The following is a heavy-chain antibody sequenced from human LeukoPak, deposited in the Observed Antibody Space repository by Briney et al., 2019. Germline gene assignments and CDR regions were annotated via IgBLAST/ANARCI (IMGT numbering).Heavy chain of an antibody. CDR2: IYSAGTT. D-gene: IGHD3-10*01. CDR3: AAAYGSGIYYWDLIY. CDR1: EFTVSSNF. V-gene: IGHV3-66*01. Sequence: PGGSLRLSCTASEFTVSSNFMSWVRQAPGKGLEWVSVIYSAGTTYYADSVKGRFTISRDNSKNTLYLQMNSLRAEDTAVYYCAAAYGSGIYYWDLIYWGQGTLVTVSS. J-gene: IGHJ4*02.